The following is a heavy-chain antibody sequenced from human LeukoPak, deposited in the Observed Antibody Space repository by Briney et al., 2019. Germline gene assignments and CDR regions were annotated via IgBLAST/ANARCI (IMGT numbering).Heavy chain of an antibody. D-gene: IGHD3-16*01. CDR2: INPNSGGT. J-gene: IGHJ4*02. CDR3: ARVRITLSLIDY. Sequence: ASVKDSCKASGYTFTGYYMHWVRQAPGQGLEWMGWINPNSGGTNYAQKFQGRVTMTRDTSISTAYMELSRLRSDDTAVYYCARVRITLSLIDYWGQGTLVTVSS. CDR1: GYTFTGYY. V-gene: IGHV1-2*02.